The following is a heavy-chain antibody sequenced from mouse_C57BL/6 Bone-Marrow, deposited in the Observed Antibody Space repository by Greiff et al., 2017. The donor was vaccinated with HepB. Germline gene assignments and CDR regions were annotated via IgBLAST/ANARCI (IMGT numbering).Heavy chain of an antibody. V-gene: IGHV1-72*01. CDR3: ARDGSIAY. Sequence: QVQLQQPGAELVKPGASVKLSCKASGYTFTSYWLNWVKQRPGRGLEWIGRIYPRDGGTKYNEKFKSKATLTVDTSSSTAYMQLRSLTSEDSAVYYCARDGSIAYWGQGTLVTVSA. J-gene: IGHJ3*01. CDR1: GYTFTSYW. D-gene: IGHD1-1*01. CDR2: IYPRDGGT.